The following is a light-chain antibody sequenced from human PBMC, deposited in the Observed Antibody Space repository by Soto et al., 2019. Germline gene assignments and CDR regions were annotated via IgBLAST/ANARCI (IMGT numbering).Light chain of an antibody. CDR1: SSNIGSNT. V-gene: IGLV1-44*01. CDR3: AAWDDSLNVPVYV. J-gene: IGLJ1*01. CDR2: SNN. Sequence: QSVLTQPPSGSGTPGQGVTITCSGSSSNIGSNTVNWYQQLPGTAPKLLIYSNNQRPSGVPDRFSGSKSGTSAPLAISGLQSEDEADFYCAAWDDSLNVPVYVFGTGTKVTVL.